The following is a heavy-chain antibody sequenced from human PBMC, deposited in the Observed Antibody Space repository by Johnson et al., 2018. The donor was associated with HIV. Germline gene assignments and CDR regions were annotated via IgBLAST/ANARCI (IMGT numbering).Heavy chain of an antibody. CDR1: GFTFGDYA. J-gene: IGHJ3*02. D-gene: IGHD3-9*01. Sequence: VQLVESGGGLVQPGRSLRLSCKASGFTFGDYAMNWFRQAPGKGLDWVGFIRSKAYGGTTEYAASVKGRFTISRDDSKSIAYLQMNSLKTEDTAVYYCTTPGYDTEDAFDIWGQGTMVTVSS. CDR3: TTPGYDTEDAFDI. V-gene: IGHV3-49*03. CDR2: IRSKAYGGTT.